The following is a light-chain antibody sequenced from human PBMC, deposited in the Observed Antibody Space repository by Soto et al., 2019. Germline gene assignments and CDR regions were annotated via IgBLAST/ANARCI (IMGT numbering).Light chain of an antibody. CDR1: DIGSKD. Sequence: SYELTQPLSVSVALGQTAKITCGGKDIGSKDVHWYQQRPGQAPVLVIFRSDNRPSGIPERFSGSNSGTPATLTISRAQAGDEADYYCHVWDSSTVIFGGGTQLTVL. CDR3: HVWDSSTVI. V-gene: IGLV3-9*01. J-gene: IGLJ2*01. CDR2: RSD.